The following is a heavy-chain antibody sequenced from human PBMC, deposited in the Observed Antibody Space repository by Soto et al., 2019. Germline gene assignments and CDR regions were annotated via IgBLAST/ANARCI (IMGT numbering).Heavy chain of an antibody. CDR3: ARDDAFDNENGFDM. J-gene: IGHJ3*02. V-gene: IGHV3-33*01. CDR1: GFPFSFYG. Sequence: PGGSLRLSCAVSGFPFSFYGFHWVRQSPGKGLEWLGVIVSDGSAIYHADSLEGRFFISRDNSKDILYLQMSSLRVEDTAVYYCARDDAFDNENGFDMWGQGTIVTVSS. CDR2: IVSDGSAI. D-gene: IGHD3-3*02.